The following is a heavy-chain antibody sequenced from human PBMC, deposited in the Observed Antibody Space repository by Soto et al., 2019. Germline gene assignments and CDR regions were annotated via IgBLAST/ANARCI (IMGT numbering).Heavy chain of an antibody. Sequence: LGGSLRLSCAASGFTFSSYSMNWVRQAPGKGLEWVSSISSSSSYIYYADSVKGRFTISRDNAKNSLYLQMNSLRAEDTAVYYCASPSFDSSGYYYDSAVDYWGQGTLVTVSS. CDR3: ASPSFDSSGYYYDSAVDY. CDR1: GFTFSSYS. CDR2: ISSSSSYI. V-gene: IGHV3-21*01. J-gene: IGHJ4*02. D-gene: IGHD3-22*01.